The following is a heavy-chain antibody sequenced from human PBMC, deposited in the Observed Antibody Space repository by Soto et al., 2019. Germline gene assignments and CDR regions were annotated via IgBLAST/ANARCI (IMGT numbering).Heavy chain of an antibody. D-gene: IGHD2-15*01. J-gene: IGHJ3*02. Sequence: PSETLSLTCTVSGGSISSYYWSWIRQPPGKGLEWIGYIYYSGSTNYNPSLKSRVTISVDTSKNQFPLKLSSVTAADTAVYYCARGLCSGGSCYNYDAFDIWGKGTMVTVSS. CDR1: GGSISSYY. CDR3: ARGLCSGGSCYNYDAFDI. V-gene: IGHV4-59*01. CDR2: IYYSGST.